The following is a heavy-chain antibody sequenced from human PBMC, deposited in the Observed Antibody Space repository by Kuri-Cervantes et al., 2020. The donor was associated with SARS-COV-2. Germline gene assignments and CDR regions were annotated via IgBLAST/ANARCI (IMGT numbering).Heavy chain of an antibody. D-gene: IGHD3-3*01. J-gene: IGHJ6*02. CDR2: INHSGST. CDR1: GGSFSGYY. V-gene: IGHV4-34*01. Sequence: SETLSLTCAAYGGSFSGYYWSWIRQPPGKGLEWIGEINHSGSTNYNPSLKSRVTISVDTSKNQFSLKLSSVTAADTAVYYCARGRSDFWSGYSTRKNYYYYGMDVWGQGTTVTVSS. CDR3: ARGRSDFWSGYSTRKNYYYYGMDV.